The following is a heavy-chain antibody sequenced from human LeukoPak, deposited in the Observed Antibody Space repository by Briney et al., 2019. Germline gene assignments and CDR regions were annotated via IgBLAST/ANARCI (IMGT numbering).Heavy chain of an antibody. V-gene: IGHV4-39*07. CDR1: GGSISSSSYY. J-gene: IGHJ6*02. CDR2: IYYSGST. Sequence: ASETLSLTCTVSGGSISSSSYYWGWIRQPPGKGLEWIGSIYYSGSTYYNPSLKSRVTISVDTSKNQFSLKLSSVTAADTAVYYCARLRSIKTGSGSYSPTPNYYGMDVWGQGTTVTVSS. CDR3: ARLRSIKTGSGSYSPTPNYYGMDV. D-gene: IGHD3-10*01.